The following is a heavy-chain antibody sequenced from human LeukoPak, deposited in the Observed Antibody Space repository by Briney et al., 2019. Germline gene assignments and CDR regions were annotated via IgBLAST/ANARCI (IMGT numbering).Heavy chain of an antibody. V-gene: IGHV3-9*03. J-gene: IGHJ4*02. CDR2: ISWNGGSI. Sequence: GGSLRLSCAASGFTFDEYSMHWVRQAPGKGLEWVSGISWNGGSIGYADSVKGRFTISRDNAKNSLYLQMNSLRTEDMALYYCAKARSGDWYDPLDYWGQGTLVTVSS. CDR1: GFTFDEYS. CDR3: AKARSGDWYDPLDY. D-gene: IGHD6-19*01.